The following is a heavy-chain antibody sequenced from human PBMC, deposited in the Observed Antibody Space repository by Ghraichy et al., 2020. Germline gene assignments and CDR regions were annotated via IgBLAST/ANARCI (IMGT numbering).Heavy chain of an antibody. J-gene: IGHJ4*02. CDR3: AKDTGYSSSWYGQPFDY. D-gene: IGHD6-13*01. CDR1: GFTFDDYA. CDR2: ISWNSGSI. Sequence: SLNISCAASGFTFDDYAMHWVRQAPGKGLEWVSGISWNSGSIGYADSVKGRFTISRDNAKNSLYLQMNSLRAEDTALYYCAKDTGYSSSWYGQPFDYWGQGTLVTVSS. V-gene: IGHV3-9*01.